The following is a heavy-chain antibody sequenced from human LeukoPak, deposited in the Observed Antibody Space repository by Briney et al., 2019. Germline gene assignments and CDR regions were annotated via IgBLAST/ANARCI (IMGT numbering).Heavy chain of an antibody. Sequence: PGGSLRLSCAASGFTFSSFGMHWVRQAPGQELEWVAVISFDGSNQHYADSVKGRFTIYRDNFKNTVYLQMNSLRAEETAVYYCAKSHPPTVTTEEGEYLQHWGQGTLVTVSS. CDR1: GFTFSSFG. CDR2: ISFDGSNQ. J-gene: IGHJ1*01. CDR3: AKSHPPTVTTEEGEYLQH. D-gene: IGHD4-17*01. V-gene: IGHV3-30*18.